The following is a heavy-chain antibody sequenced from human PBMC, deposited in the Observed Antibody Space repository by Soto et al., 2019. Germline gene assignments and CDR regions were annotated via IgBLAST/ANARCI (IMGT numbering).Heavy chain of an antibody. Sequence: QVQLQESGPGLVKPSQTLSLTCSVSGGSISRGGYYWSWIRQHPGKGLEWIGYFYYSGTTYYNPSLKGRVTISVDPSKNQFSLKLSSVTAADTAVYYCARDIDYWGQGTLVTVSS. CDR3: ARDIDY. CDR2: FYYSGTT. J-gene: IGHJ4*02. CDR1: GGSISRGGYY. V-gene: IGHV4-31*03.